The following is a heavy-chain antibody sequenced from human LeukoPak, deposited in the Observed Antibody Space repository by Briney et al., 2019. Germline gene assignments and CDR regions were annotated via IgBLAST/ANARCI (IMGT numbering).Heavy chain of an antibody. Sequence: GGSLRLSCAASGFTVSSNYMSWVRQAPGKGLEWVSVIYSGGSTYYADSVKDRFTISRDNSKNTLHLQMNSLRAEDTALYYCVKAIRPFNSGNYYSCLDYWGQGSLVTVSS. CDR1: GFTVSSNY. D-gene: IGHD3-22*01. CDR2: IYSGGST. V-gene: IGHV3-53*01. J-gene: IGHJ4*02. CDR3: VKAIRPFNSGNYYSCLDY.